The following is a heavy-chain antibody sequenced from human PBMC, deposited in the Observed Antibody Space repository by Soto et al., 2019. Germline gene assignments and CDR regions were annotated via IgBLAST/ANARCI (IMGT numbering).Heavy chain of an antibody. CDR2: ISSSSSTI. Sequence: EVQLVESGGGLVQPGGSLRLSCAASGFTFSSYSMNWVRQAPGKGLEWVSYISSSSSTIYYADSVKGRFTISRDNAKNSLYLQMNSLRDEDTAVYYCASSQSLVGATSYFDYWGHGTLVTVSS. CDR1: GFTFSSYS. J-gene: IGHJ4*01. V-gene: IGHV3-48*02. CDR3: ASSQSLVGATSYFDY. D-gene: IGHD1-26*01.